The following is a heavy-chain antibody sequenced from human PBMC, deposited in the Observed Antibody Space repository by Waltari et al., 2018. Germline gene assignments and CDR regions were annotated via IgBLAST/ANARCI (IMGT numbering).Heavy chain of an antibody. J-gene: IGHJ3*02. D-gene: IGHD5-18*01. CDR3: ARDLSWIQLWKGAFDI. Sequence: QLQLQESGPGLVKPSETLSLTCTVSGGSISSSSYYWGWIRQPPGKGLEWIGSIYYSGSTYYNPSLKRRVTISVDTSKNQFSLKLSSVTAADTAVYYCARDLSWIQLWKGAFDIWGQGTMVTVSS. V-gene: IGHV4-39*07. CDR1: GGSISSSSYY. CDR2: IYYSGST.